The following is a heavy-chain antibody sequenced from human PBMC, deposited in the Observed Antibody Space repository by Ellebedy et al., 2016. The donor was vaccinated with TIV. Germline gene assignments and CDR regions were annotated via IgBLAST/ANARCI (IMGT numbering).Heavy chain of an antibody. D-gene: IGHD2-15*01. V-gene: IGHV1-69*13. Sequence: ASVKVSCKASGYTFTSYGISWVRQAPGQGLEWMGGIIPIFGTANYAQKFQGRVTITADESTSTAYMELSSLRSDDTAVYYCARDGGDIVVVVAAGPVGKMDVWGQGTTVTVSS. CDR3: ARDGGDIVVVVAAGPVGKMDV. J-gene: IGHJ6*02. CDR1: GYTFTSYG. CDR2: IIPIFGTA.